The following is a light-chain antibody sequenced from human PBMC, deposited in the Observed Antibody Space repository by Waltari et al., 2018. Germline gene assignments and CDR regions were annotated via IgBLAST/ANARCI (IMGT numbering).Light chain of an antibody. CDR2: GVS. Sequence: DIVMTQPPLSLSITPGGPPSISCRSSQSLLYTNGYIYLHWYLQKPGQSPQLLIYGVSNRASGVPDRFSGSGSATDFTLKITTVEAEDVGVYYCVQALELPCTFGPGTRLDIK. CDR3: VQALELPCT. CDR1: QSLLYTNGYIY. J-gene: IGKJ3*01. V-gene: IGKV2-28*01.